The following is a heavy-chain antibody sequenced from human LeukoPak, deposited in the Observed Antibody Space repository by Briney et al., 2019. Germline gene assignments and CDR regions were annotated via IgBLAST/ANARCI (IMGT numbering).Heavy chain of an antibody. CDR2: ISGSGGST. V-gene: IGHV3-23*01. D-gene: IGHD3-3*01. CDR3: AKDQYYDFWSGYRDFDY. CDR1: GFTFSSYA. Sequence: GSLRLSCAASGFTFSSYAMSWVRQAPGKGLEWVSAISGSGGSTYYADSVKGRFTISRDNSKNTLYLQMNSLRAEDTAVYYCAKDQYYDFWSGYRDFDYWGQGTLVTVSS. J-gene: IGHJ4*02.